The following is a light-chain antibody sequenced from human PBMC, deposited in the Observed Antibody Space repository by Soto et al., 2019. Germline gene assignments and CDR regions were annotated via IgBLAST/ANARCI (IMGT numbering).Light chain of an antibody. Sequence: DIQMTQSPSTLSASVGDTVTVTFRASQSVSGWLAWYQQKPGKAPKLLIYDASTLESGVPSRFSGTGSGTEFTFSITSLQPEDFGTYYCQQCYMGWTFGQGTKVDI. CDR3: QQCYMGWT. J-gene: IGKJ1*01. CDR1: QSVSGW. CDR2: DAS. V-gene: IGKV1-5*01.